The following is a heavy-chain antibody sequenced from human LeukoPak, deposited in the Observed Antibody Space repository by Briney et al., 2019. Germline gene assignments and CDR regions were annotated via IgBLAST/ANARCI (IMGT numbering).Heavy chain of an antibody. Sequence: SETLSLTCTVSGYSISSGYYWGWIRQPPGKGLEWIGYIYYSGSTNYNPSLKSRITISVDTSKNQFSLKLSSVTAADTAVYYCARQRFGDFGPPDYWGQGTLVTVSS. CDR2: IYYSGST. V-gene: IGHV4-38-2*02. J-gene: IGHJ4*02. CDR3: ARQRFGDFGPPDY. CDR1: GYSISSGYY. D-gene: IGHD3-10*01.